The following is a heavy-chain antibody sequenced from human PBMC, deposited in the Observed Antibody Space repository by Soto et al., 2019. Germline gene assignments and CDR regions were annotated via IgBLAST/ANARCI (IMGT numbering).Heavy chain of an antibody. CDR1: GGTFSSYA. CDR3: ARGGYCSSTSCYQKCWQWLVLYWFDP. Sequence: QVQLVQSGTEVKKPGSSVKVSCKASGGTFSSYAISCVRQAPGQGLEWMGGIIPIFGTANYAQKFQGRVKITADESTSTAYMELSSLRSEDTAVYYCARGGYCSSTSCYQKCWQWLVLYWFDPWGQGPLVTFSS. V-gene: IGHV1-69*01. CDR2: IIPIFGTA. D-gene: IGHD2-2*01. J-gene: IGHJ5*02.